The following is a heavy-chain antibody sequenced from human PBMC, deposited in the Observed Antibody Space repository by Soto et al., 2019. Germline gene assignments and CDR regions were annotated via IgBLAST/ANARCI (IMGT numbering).Heavy chain of an antibody. J-gene: IGHJ5*02. D-gene: IGHD3-3*02. CDR1: GCSIRIRSYS. V-gene: IGHV4-39*01. Sequence: SQPLSRTSNISGCSIRIRSYSWGWIRQPPGKGLEWIGSIYYSGSTYYNPSLKSRVTISVDTSKNQFSLKLSSVTAADTAVYYCASPKIAFYNWFDPWAQG. CDR3: ASPKIAFYNWFDP. CDR2: IYYSGST.